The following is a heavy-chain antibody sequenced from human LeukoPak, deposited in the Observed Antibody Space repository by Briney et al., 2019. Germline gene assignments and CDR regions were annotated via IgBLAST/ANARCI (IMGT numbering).Heavy chain of an antibody. CDR1: GFTFSSYA. CDR3: ARDLDANIWSGDIANWFDP. V-gene: IGHV3-30*04. J-gene: IGHJ5*01. D-gene: IGHD2-15*01. CDR2: ISYDGSNK. Sequence: PGRSLRPFYAASGFTFSSYAMHWVRQAPGKGLEWVAVISYDGSNKYYADSVKGRFTISRDNSKNTLYLRMNSLRAEDTAVYYCARDLDANIWSGDIANWFDPWGQGILVTVSS.